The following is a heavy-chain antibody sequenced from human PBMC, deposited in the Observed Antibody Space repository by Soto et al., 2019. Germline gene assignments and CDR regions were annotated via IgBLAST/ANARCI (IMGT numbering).Heavy chain of an antibody. CDR3: ERPIPIGSVARKGRFDP. Sequence: SGTLSLTCTVSGGSISSYYWSWIRQPPGKGLEWIGYTYYSGRTHYTPSLKSRVTISVATSKNQFSLKLTSMTAAAMPTYSGERPIPIGSVARKGRFDPCGQGAVVTVSS. V-gene: IGHV4-59*08. D-gene: IGHD3-10*01. CDR1: GGSISSYY. CDR2: TYYSGRT. J-gene: IGHJ5*02.